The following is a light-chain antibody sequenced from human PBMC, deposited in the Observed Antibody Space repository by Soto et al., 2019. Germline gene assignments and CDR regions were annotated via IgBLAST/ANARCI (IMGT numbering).Light chain of an antibody. J-gene: IGLJ1*01. CDR3: GAWENSLSAYV. CDR2: DSD. V-gene: IGLV1-51*01. Sequence: QSVLTQPPSVSAAPGQEVTISCSGSSSNIAANSVSWYQHLPGTAPKLLIYDSDRRPSGIPARFSGSKSGTSATLGITGLQTGDEADYYCGAWENSLSAYVFGTGTKVTV. CDR1: SSNIAANS.